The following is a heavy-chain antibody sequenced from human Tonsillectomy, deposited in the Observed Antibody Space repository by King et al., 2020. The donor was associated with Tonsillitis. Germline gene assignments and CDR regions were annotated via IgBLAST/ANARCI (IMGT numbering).Heavy chain of an antibody. Sequence: QLQESGSGLVKPSQTLSLTCAVSGGSISSGGYSWRWIRQPPGKGLEWIGYIYHSGSTYYNPSLKSRVTISVDRSKNQFSLKLSSVTAADTAVYYCARASGSYYSLNWYFDLWGRGTLVTVSS. D-gene: IGHD1-26*01. CDR2: IYHSGST. CDR3: ARASGSYYSLNWYFDL. CDR1: GGSISSGGYS. J-gene: IGHJ2*01. V-gene: IGHV4-30-2*01.